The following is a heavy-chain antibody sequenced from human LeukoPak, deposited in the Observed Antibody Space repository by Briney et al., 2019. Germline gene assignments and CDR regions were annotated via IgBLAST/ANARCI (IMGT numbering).Heavy chain of an antibody. Sequence: RGSPRLSCAASEFTLSSHAMNWGRQAPRKGLEWVSSISSASGFGYYADSVQARFTISRDNGQDALFLQMNSLSVEDTAVYYCARGKAHYDSTGHYTLVDYWGQGTLVIVSS. J-gene: IGHJ4*02. CDR1: EFTLSSHA. CDR2: ISSASGFG. CDR3: ARGKAHYDSTGHYTLVDY. D-gene: IGHD3-22*01. V-gene: IGHV3-21*01.